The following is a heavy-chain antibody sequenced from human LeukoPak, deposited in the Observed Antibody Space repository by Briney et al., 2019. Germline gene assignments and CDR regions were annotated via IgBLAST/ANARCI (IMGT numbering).Heavy chain of an antibody. V-gene: IGHV3-30-3*01. CDR3: ARVMYAATPYYYYYGMDV. CDR1: GFTFSSYA. J-gene: IGHJ6*02. D-gene: IGHD2-8*01. CDR2: ISYDGSNK. Sequence: GGSLRLSCAASGFTFSSYAMHRVRQAPGKGLEWVAVISYDGSNKYYADSVKGRFTISRDNSKNTLYLQMNSLRAEDTAVYYCARVMYAATPYYYYYGMDVWGQGTTVTVSS.